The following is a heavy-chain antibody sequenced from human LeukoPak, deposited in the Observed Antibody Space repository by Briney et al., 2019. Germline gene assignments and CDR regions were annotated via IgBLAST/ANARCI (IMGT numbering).Heavy chain of an antibody. Sequence: PGGSLRLSCAASGFTFSDYYMSWIRQAPGKGLEWVSYISSSGSTIYYADSVKGRSTLSRGNSKNRLYLQMNSLRAEDTAVYYCAKDASTTVTPFDYWGQGTLVTVSS. CDR1: GFTFSDYY. CDR2: ISSSGSTI. V-gene: IGHV3-11*01. CDR3: AKDASTTVTPFDY. J-gene: IGHJ4*02. D-gene: IGHD4-17*01.